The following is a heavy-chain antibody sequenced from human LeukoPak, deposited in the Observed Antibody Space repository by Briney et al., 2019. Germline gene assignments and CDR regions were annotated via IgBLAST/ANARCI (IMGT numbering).Heavy chain of an antibody. J-gene: IGHJ4*02. CDR1: GYTFTSYD. CDR3: ARGPITIFGVVQPLSFDY. V-gene: IGHV1-8*01. Sequence: ASVTVSCKSSGYTFTSYDINWVRQAPGQGLEWMGWRNPNSGNTVYAQKLQRRVTMTRNSYISRAYLELSSLRSEDRDVYYCARGPITIFGVVQPLSFDYWGQGTLVTVSS. CDR2: RNPNSGNT. D-gene: IGHD3-3*01.